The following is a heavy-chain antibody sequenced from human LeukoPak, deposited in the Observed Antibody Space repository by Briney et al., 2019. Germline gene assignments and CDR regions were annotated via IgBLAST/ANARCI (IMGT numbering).Heavy chain of an antibody. CDR2: ISGSGGST. CDR3: AKSLYMTTVVTLDY. CDR1: GFTFSSYA. J-gene: IGHJ4*02. D-gene: IGHD4-23*01. Sequence: PGGSLRLSCAASGFTFSSYAMSWVRQAPGKGLEWVSAISGSGGSTYYADSVKGRFTISRDNSKNTLYLQMNSLRAEDTAVYYCAKSLYMTTVVTLDYWGQGTLVTVSS. V-gene: IGHV3-23*01.